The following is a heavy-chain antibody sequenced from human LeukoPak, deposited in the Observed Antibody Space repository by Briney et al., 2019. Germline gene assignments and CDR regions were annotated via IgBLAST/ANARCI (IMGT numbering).Heavy chain of an antibody. J-gene: IGHJ4*02. CDR1: GYTFTGYY. V-gene: IGHV1-2*02. D-gene: IGHD6-19*01. Sequence: ASVKVSCKASGYTFTGYYMHWVRQAPGRGLEWMGWINPNSGGTNYAQKFQGRVTMTRDTSISTAYMELSRLRSDDTAVYYCARTDSSGWYRIDYWGQGTLVTVSS. CDR3: ARTDSSGWYRIDY. CDR2: INPNSGGT.